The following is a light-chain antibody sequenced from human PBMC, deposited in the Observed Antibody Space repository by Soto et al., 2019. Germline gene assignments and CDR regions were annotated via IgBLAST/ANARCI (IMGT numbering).Light chain of an antibody. CDR2: DAS. J-gene: IGKJ1*01. CDR3: QQYSSYWT. V-gene: IGKV1-5*01. Sequence: DIRMTQSPSTLSASVGDRVTITCRASQSIDSWLAWYQQKPGKAPKLLIYDASSLESGVPSWFSGSGSGTEFTLTIRSLQRDDLATYHCQQYSSYWTFGQGTKVEI. CDR1: QSIDSW.